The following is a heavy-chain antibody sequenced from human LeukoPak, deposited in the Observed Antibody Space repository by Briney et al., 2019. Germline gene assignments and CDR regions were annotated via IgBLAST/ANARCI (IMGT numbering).Heavy chain of an antibody. CDR3: AQHTYNDNWHGWFDS. J-gene: IGHJ5*01. CDR2: IYWDDIK. V-gene: IGHV2-5*02. CDR1: GLSLTTSGVG. Sequence: SGPTLVKPTRTPTLTCTLSGLSLTTSGVGVGWIRQPPGKALECLALIYWDDIKGYSPSLKNRLTITKDTSKNQVVLTMTNMDPVDTATYYCAQHTYNDNWHGWFDSWGQGILVTVSS. D-gene: IGHD1-1*01.